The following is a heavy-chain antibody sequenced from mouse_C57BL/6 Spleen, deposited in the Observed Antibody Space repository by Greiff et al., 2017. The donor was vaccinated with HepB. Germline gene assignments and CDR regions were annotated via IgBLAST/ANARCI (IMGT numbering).Heavy chain of an antibody. Sequence: QVQLQQSGAELVKPGASVKISCKASGYAFSSYWMNWVKQRPGKGLEWIGQIYPGDGDTNYNGKFKGKATLTADKSSSTAYMQLSSLTSEDSAVYVCARGACYGNYDWYFDVWGPGTTVTVSS. CDR3: ARGACYGNYDWYFDV. CDR2: IYPGDGDT. D-gene: IGHD2-10*01. CDR1: GYAFSSYW. J-gene: IGHJ1*01. V-gene: IGHV1-80*01.